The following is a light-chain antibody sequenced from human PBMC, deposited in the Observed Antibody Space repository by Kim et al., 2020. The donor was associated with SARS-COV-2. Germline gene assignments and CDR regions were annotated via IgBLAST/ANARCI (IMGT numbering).Light chain of an antibody. CDR1: QSVSNN. J-gene: IGKJ1*01. CDR3: QQYKNWPPPWT. CDR2: GAF. V-gene: IGKV3-15*01. Sequence: EIVMTQSPATLSVSPGERATLSCRASQSVSNNLAWYQQRPGQAPRLLIYGAFNRATDIPARFSGSGSGTDFTLTISSLQSEDFGVYYCQQYKNWPPPWTFGQGTKVEIK.